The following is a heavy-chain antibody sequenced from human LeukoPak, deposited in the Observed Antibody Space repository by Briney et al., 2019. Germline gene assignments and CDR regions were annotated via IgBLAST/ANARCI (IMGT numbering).Heavy chain of an antibody. CDR2: IKQDGSIQ. Sequence: AGTLRLSCTTSGFTFSSFWMAWVRQAPGKGVEWVGNIKQDGSIQYYGDSVKGRFTISRDNAKNSLYLQMNNLRAEDTALYYCATSYDSSGCDWGQGTLVTVSS. J-gene: IGHJ4*02. CDR3: ATSYDSSGCD. D-gene: IGHD3-22*01. V-gene: IGHV3-7*01. CDR1: GFTFSSFW.